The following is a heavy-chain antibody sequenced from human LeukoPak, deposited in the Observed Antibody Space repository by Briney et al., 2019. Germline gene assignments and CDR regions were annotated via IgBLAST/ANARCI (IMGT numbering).Heavy chain of an antibody. Sequence: GGSLRLSCVGTGFGFSNYGMHWVRQASGKGLEWVAVMSYDGSNKYYADSVEGRFTISRDNSKNTLYLQMNNLRTEDTAVYYCTKGVLGGTQSVSAGLDSWGQGTLVTVSS. D-gene: IGHD3-16*01. J-gene: IGHJ4*02. CDR1: GFGFSNYG. V-gene: IGHV3-30*18. CDR2: MSYDGSNK. CDR3: TKGVLGGTQSVSAGLDS.